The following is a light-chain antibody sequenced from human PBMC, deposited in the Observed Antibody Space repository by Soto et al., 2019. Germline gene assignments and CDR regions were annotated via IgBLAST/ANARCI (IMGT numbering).Light chain of an antibody. CDR2: GAS. J-gene: IGKJ2*01. Sequence: VLPQSPDTLSLSPGDRVTLSCRASQSVRSTFLAWYQQKPGQAPRLLIYGASNRATGIPDRFSGSASGTDFTLTISRLEPDDSAVYYCQQYGSSPMYTFGQGTKLEI. CDR3: QQYGSSPMYT. CDR1: QSVRSTF. V-gene: IGKV3-20*01.